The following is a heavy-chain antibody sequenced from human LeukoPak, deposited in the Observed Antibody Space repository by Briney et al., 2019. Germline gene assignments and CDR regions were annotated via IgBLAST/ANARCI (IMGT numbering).Heavy chain of an antibody. CDR2: INHSGST. Sequence: ASETLSLTCAVYGGSFSGYYWSWIRQPPGKGLEWIGEINHSGSTNYNPSLKSRVTISVDTSKNQFSLKLSSVTAADTAVYYCARAPGWYFDLWGRGTLVTVSS. CDR1: GGSFSGYY. CDR3: ARAPGWYFDL. J-gene: IGHJ2*01. V-gene: IGHV4-34*01.